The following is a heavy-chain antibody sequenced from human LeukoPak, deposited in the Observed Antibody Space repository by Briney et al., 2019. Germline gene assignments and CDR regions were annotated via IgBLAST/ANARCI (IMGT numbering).Heavy chain of an antibody. CDR1: GGSISSGDYY. Sequence: SQTLSLTCTVSGGSISSGDYYWSWIRQPPGKGLEWIGCIYYSGSTYYNPSLKSRVTISVDTSKNQFSLKLGSVTAADTAVYYCARGQFGELPMDIDYWGQGTLVTVSS. CDR3: ARGQFGELPMDIDY. V-gene: IGHV4-30-4*01. D-gene: IGHD3-10*01. CDR2: IYYSGST. J-gene: IGHJ4*02.